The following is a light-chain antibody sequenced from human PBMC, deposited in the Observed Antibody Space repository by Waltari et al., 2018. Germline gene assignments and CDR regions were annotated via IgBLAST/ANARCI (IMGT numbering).Light chain of an antibody. V-gene: IGKV3-15*01. Sequence: EIVMTQSPATLSVSPGERATLSCRASQSVSSNLAWYPQKPGQAPRLLTYGAATRATGTPARFSGSGSGTEFTLTISSMQSEDFAVYYCQQYNNWPMYTFGQGTKLEIK. CDR3: QQYNNWPMYT. J-gene: IGKJ2*01. CDR2: GAA. CDR1: QSVSSN.